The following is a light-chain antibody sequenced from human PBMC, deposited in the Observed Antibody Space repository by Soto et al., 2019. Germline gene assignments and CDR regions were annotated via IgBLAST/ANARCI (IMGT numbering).Light chain of an antibody. Sequence: DIVMTQSPDSLAVSLGERATINCKSSQIFLYSSNNKNYLAWYQQKPGQPPRLLIYWASTRQYGVPDRFSGSGSGTDFTLTISSLQAEDVAVYYCQQYYSTPITFGGGTKVDIK. J-gene: IGKJ4*01. CDR3: QQYYSTPIT. CDR2: WAS. V-gene: IGKV4-1*01. CDR1: QIFLYSSNNKNY.